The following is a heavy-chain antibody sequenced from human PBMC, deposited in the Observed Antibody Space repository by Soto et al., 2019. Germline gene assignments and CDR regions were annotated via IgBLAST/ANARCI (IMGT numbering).Heavy chain of an antibody. Sequence: GGSLRLSCAASGFTFSSYGMHWVRQAPGKGLEWVAVIWYDGSNKYYADSVKGRFTISRDNSKNTLYLQMNSLRAEDTAVYYCARDRRKYSGSQTGYWGQGTLVTVSS. J-gene: IGHJ4*02. CDR1: GFTFSSYG. V-gene: IGHV3-33*01. D-gene: IGHD1-26*01. CDR2: IWYDGSNK. CDR3: ARDRRKYSGSQTGY.